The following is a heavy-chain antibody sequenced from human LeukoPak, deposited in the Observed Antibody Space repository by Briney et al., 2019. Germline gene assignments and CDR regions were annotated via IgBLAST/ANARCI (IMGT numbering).Heavy chain of an antibody. Sequence: GGSLRLSCPASGFTFSTYDMSWVRQAPGKGLEWVSVISGSDAGTNYADSVKGRFTISRDNSKNTLYLQMNSLRAEDTALYYCAKDLIEPGHYLDYWGQGALVTVSS. V-gene: IGHV3-23*01. D-gene: IGHD3-16*02. CDR3: AKDLIEPGHYLDY. CDR2: ISGSDAGT. CDR1: GFTFSTYD. J-gene: IGHJ4*02.